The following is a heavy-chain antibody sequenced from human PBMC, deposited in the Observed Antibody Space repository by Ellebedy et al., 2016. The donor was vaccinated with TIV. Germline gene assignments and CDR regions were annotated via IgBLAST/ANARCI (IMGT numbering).Heavy chain of an antibody. J-gene: IGHJ6*02. V-gene: IGHV1-69*13. Sequence: AASVQVSCKASGGTFSRYGVSWVRQAPGQGLEWMGGIIPTLGAANYAQKFQGRVTITADESRTTAYMELISLRSEDTALYYCARTYGAGNYPYYYGMDVWGQGTTVTVS. CDR1: GGTFSRYG. D-gene: IGHD3-10*01. CDR3: ARTYGAGNYPYYYGMDV. CDR2: IIPTLGAA.